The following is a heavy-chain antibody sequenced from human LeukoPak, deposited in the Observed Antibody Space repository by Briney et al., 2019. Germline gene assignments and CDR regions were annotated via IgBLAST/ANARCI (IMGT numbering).Heavy chain of an antibody. CDR2: ISGSGDTT. J-gene: IGHJ4*02. V-gene: IGHV3-23*01. D-gene: IGHD6-19*01. Sequence: QSGGSLRLSCAAYGFTFSTYAMGWVRQTPGMGLEWVSAISGSGDTTYYADSVEGRFTISRDNSRDTLFLQMSSLRVEDTAVYYCVKDPGSGWYVLYWGQGTLVTV. CDR3: VKDPGSGWYVLY. CDR1: GFTFSTYA.